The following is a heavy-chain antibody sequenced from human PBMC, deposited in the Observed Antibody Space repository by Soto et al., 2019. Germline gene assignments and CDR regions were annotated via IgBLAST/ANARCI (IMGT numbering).Heavy chain of an antibody. CDR3: AGNYGDYGMWWFDP. D-gene: IGHD4-17*01. CDR1: CYTFTSYG. CDR2: ISAYNGNT. Sequence: SVKVSLKASCYTFTSYGISWVRQAPGQGLEWMGWISAYNGNTNYAQKLQGRVTMTTDTSTSTAYMELRSLRSDDTAVYYCAGNYGDYGMWWFDPWGQGTLVTVSS. J-gene: IGHJ5*02. V-gene: IGHV1-18*04.